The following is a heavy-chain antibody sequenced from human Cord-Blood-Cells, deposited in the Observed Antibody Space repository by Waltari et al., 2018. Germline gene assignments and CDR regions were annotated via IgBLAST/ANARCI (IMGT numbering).Heavy chain of an antibody. CDR2: INHSGST. CDR1: GGSFSGYY. CDR3: ARARRPPRILEFDP. J-gene: IGHJ5*02. D-gene: IGHD2-15*01. Sequence: QVQLQQWGAGLLKPLETLSLTCAVYGGSFSGYYWSWIRQPPGKGLEWIGEINHSGSTNYNPSLKSRVTISVDTSKNQFSLKLSSVTAADTAVYYCARARRPPRILEFDPWGQGTLVTVSS. V-gene: IGHV4-34*01.